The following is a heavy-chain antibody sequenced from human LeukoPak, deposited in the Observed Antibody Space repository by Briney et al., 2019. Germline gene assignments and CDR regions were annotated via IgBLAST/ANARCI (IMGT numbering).Heavy chain of an antibody. Sequence: PSETLSLTCTVSGASINIYYWSWIRQPPGKGLEWIGYVFYSGDTDYNPSLKSRVTISEDMSKNHFSLRLSSVTAADTAIYYCAKYGVGSTYFDNWGQGTLVTVSS. CDR2: VFYSGDT. V-gene: IGHV4-59*01. J-gene: IGHJ4*02. CDR1: GASINIYY. CDR3: AKYGVGSTYFDN. D-gene: IGHD1-26*01.